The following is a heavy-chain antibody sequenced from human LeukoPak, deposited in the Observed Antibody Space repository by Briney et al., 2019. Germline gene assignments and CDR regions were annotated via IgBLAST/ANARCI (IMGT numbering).Heavy chain of an antibody. J-gene: IGHJ4*02. CDR2: IYYSGST. Sequence: SETLSLTCTVSGGSISSSSYYWGWLRPPPGKGLEWIGSIYYSGSTYYNPSLKSRVTISVDTSKNQFSLKLSSVTAADTAVYYCARLSERWEMATIYGEGIKAYYFDYWGQGTLVTVSS. D-gene: IGHD5-24*01. V-gene: IGHV4-39*01. CDR3: ARLSERWEMATIYGEGIKAYYFDY. CDR1: GGSISSSSYY.